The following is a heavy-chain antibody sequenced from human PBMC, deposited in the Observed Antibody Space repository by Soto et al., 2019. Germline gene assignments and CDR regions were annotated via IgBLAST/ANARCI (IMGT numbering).Heavy chain of an antibody. J-gene: IGHJ6*02. D-gene: IGHD6-19*01. Sequence: QVQLEQSGAEVKKPGASVKVSCKASGYTFSSYGISWVRQAPGQGLEWMGWISGYNGNKNYELKFQDRVTMTTDTSTNTAYMELRSLRSDDTAVYYCAREGIGVYYYEGMDVWGQGTTVTVSS. CDR1: GYTFSSYG. V-gene: IGHV1-18*01. CDR2: ISGYNGNK. CDR3: AREGIGVYYYEGMDV.